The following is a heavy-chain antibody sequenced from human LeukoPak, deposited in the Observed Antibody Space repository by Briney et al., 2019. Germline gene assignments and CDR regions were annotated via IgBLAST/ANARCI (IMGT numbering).Heavy chain of an antibody. CDR1: GFTVSSNY. V-gene: IGHV3-53*01. Sequence: GGSLRLSCAASGFTVSSNYMSWVRQAPGKELEWVSVIYSGGSTYYADSVKGRFTISRDTSKDTVYLQMDSLRAEDTAIYYCAKIHQNRVVVGAKGAFDIWGQGTVVTVSS. CDR3: AKIHQNRVVVGAKGAFDI. J-gene: IGHJ3*02. D-gene: IGHD2-15*01. CDR2: IYSGGST.